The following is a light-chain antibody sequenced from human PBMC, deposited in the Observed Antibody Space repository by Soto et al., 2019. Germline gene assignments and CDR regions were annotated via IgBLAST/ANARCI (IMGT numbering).Light chain of an antibody. V-gene: IGKV3-20*01. CDR3: QQYVTSPPMYT. CDR1: QSVSDSY. Sequence: ENVLTQSPGTLSLSPGERATLSCRASQSVSDSYLAWYQQKPGLTPRLLIYATSGWATGIPDRFSGSGSGTYFTLTISRVEPENFVVYYCQQYVTSPPMYTFGQGTKLEIK. CDR2: ATS. J-gene: IGKJ2*01.